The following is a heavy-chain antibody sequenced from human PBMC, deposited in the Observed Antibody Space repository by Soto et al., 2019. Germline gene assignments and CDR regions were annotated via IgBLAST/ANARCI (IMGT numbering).Heavy chain of an antibody. CDR3: ARDNMGATPGLDY. CDR1: GFTFSSYD. V-gene: IGHV3-30-3*01. CDR2: ISYDGSNK. D-gene: IGHD1-26*01. J-gene: IGHJ4*02. Sequence: GGSLRLSCAASGFTFSSYDMHWVRQAPGKGLEWVAVISYDGSNKYYADSVKGRFTISRDNSKNTLYLQMNSLRAEDTAVYYCARDNMGATPGLDYWGQGTLVTVSS.